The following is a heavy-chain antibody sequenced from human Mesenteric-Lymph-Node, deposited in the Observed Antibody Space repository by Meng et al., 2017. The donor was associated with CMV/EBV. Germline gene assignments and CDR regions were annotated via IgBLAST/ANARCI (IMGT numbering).Heavy chain of an antibody. D-gene: IGHD3-22*01. CDR3: ARGPRIGDFYDRSGYYANFDY. J-gene: IGHJ4*02. CDR2: ISSSGSMI. Sequence: GGSLRLSCAASGFTFSNYEMNWVRQAPGKGLEWVSYISSSGSMIYYADSVKGRFTISRDNAKNSLYLQMNSLRAEDTAVYYCARGPRIGDFYDRSGYYANFDYWGQGTLVTVSS. V-gene: IGHV3-48*03. CDR1: GFTFSNYE.